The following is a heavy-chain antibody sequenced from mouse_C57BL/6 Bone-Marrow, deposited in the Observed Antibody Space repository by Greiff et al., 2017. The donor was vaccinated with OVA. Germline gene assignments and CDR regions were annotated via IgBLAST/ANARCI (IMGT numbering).Heavy chain of an antibody. V-gene: IGHV1-75*01. CDR3: ARWGTTVVDWYFDV. D-gene: IGHD1-1*01. J-gene: IGHJ1*03. Sequence: VKLQESGPELVKPGASVKISCKASGYTFTDYYINWVKQRPGQGLEWIGWIFPGSGSTYYNEKFKGKATLTVDKSSSTAYMLLSSLTSEDSAVYFCARWGTTVVDWYFDVWGTGTTVTVSS. CDR2: IFPGSGST. CDR1: GYTFTDYY.